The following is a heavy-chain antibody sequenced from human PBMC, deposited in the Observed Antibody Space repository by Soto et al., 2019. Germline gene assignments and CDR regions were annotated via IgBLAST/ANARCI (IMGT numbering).Heavy chain of an antibody. Sequence: GASVKVSCKASGYTFTGYYMHWVRQAPGQGLEWMGWINPNSGGTNYAQRFQGRVTMTRDTSISTAYMELSRLRSDDTAVYYCARVARFRDHGMDVWGQGTTVTVSS. CDR2: INPNSGGT. D-gene: IGHD3-3*01. CDR1: GYTFTGYY. J-gene: IGHJ6*02. V-gene: IGHV1-2*02. CDR3: ARVARFRDHGMDV.